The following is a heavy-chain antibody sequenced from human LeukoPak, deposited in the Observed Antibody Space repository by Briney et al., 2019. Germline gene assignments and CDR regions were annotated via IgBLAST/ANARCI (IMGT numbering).Heavy chain of an antibody. Sequence: GGSLRLSCAASGFTFSSYAMSWVRQAPGKGLEWVSGISWNSGSIGYADSVKGRFTISRDNAKNSLYLQMNSLRAEDTALYYCAKDVSDIAVAVYYWGQGTLVTVSS. D-gene: IGHD6-19*01. J-gene: IGHJ4*02. CDR2: ISWNSGSI. CDR1: GFTFSSYA. CDR3: AKDVSDIAVAVYY. V-gene: IGHV3-9*01.